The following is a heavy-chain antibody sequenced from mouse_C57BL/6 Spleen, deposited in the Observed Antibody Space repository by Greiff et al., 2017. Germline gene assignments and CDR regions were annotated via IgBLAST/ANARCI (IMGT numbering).Heavy chain of an antibody. CDR2: IYPGDGDT. V-gene: IGHV1-82*01. CDR1: GYAFSSSW. Sequence: VQLQQSGPELVKPGASVKISCKASGYAFSSSWMKWVKQRPGKGLEWIGRIYPGDGDTNYNGKFKGKATLTADQSSNTAYMQLSRLTSEDYAVYFCARKSVGIWGPTVVDSYFDYWGQGTTLTVSS. J-gene: IGHJ2*01. CDR3: ARKSVGIWGPTVVDSYFDY. D-gene: IGHD1-1*01.